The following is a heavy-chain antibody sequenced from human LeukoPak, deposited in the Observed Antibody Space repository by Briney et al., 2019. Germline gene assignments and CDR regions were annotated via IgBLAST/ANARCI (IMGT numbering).Heavy chain of an antibody. J-gene: IGHJ3*02. Sequence: ASVKVSCKASGYTFTGYYMHWVRQAPGQGLEWMGWINPNSGGTNYGQKFQGRVTMARDTSIPTAYMELSRLISDDTAVYYCARSRDDAFDIWGQGTMVTVSS. V-gene: IGHV1-2*02. CDR3: ARSRDDAFDI. CDR2: INPNSGGT. CDR1: GYTFTGYY.